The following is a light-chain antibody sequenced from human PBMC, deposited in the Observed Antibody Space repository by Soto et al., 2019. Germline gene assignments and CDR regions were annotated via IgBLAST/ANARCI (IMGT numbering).Light chain of an antibody. CDR2: TTS. CDR3: QQDGDWPLT. Sequence: EIVVTQSPATLSVSPGERTTLSCRACQSVGNHFAGYPQKPGQAPRLLILTTSTRATGVPARFSGSGSGTESTLTISSLQSEYFAVYYCQQDGDWPLTFGGGAKVEIE. J-gene: IGKJ4*01. CDR1: QSVGNH. V-gene: IGKV3-15*01.